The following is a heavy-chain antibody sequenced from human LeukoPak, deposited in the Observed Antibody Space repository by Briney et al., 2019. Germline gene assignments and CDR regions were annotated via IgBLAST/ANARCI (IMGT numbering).Heavy chain of an antibody. V-gene: IGHV1-2*02. CDR2: INPNSGGT. D-gene: IGHD6-13*01. CDR1: GYTFTGYY. Sequence: EASVKVSCKASGYTFTGYYIYWVRQAPGQGLEWMGWINPNSGGTNYAQKFQGRVTMTREMSISTAYMELSRLRSDDTAVYYCARGQQLASNWGQGTLVTVSS. J-gene: IGHJ4*02. CDR3: ARGQQLASN.